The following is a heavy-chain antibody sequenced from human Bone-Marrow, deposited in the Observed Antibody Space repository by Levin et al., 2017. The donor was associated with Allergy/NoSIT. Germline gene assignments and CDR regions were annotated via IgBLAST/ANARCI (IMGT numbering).Heavy chain of an antibody. CDR1: GGSIGNYY. Sequence: ASETLSLTCTVSGGSIGNYYWNWIRQPPGKDLEWIGYVSKSGSTKYNPSLERRVTISVDTSRNQFSLRLRSLTAADTAMYYCARGGHSSTWYANFAFWGQGVLVTVSS. D-gene: IGHD6-13*01. CDR2: VSKSGST. V-gene: IGHV4-59*01. J-gene: IGHJ4*02. CDR3: ARGGHSSTWYANFAF.